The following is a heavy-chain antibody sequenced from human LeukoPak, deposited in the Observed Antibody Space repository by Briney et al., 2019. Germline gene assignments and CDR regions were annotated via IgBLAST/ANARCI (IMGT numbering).Heavy chain of an antibody. Sequence: GGSLRLSCAASGFTFSSYSMNWVRQAPGKGLEWVSSISSRSSYIYYADSVKGRFTISRDNAKNSLYLQMNSLRAEDTAVYYCARARDGYNVDYWGQGTLVTVSS. D-gene: IGHD5-24*01. CDR3: ARARDGYNVDY. V-gene: IGHV3-21*01. CDR1: GFTFSSYS. J-gene: IGHJ4*02. CDR2: ISSRSSYI.